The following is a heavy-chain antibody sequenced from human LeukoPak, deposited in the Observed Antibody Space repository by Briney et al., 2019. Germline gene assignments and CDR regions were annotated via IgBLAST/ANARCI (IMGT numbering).Heavy chain of an antibody. CDR3: AAADARFGELLYLLYY. CDR1: GGSISSYY. D-gene: IGHD3-10*01. Sequence: SETLSLTCTVSGGSISSYYWGRIRQPPGKGLEWIGSIYYSGSTYYNPSLKSRVTISVDTSKNQFSLKLSSVTAADTAVYYCAAADARFGELLYLLYYWGQGTLVTVSS. CDR2: IYYSGST. J-gene: IGHJ4*02. V-gene: IGHV4-39*01.